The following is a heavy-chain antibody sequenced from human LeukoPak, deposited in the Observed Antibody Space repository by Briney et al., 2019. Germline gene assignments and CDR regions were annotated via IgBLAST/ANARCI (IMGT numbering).Heavy chain of an antibody. CDR1: GFTVSSNY. J-gene: IGHJ3*02. CDR3: ARYRYCSSTSCQEGHDAFDI. D-gene: IGHD2-2*01. V-gene: IGHV3-53*01. CDR2: IYSGGST. Sequence: GGSLRLSCAASGFTVSSNYMSWVRQAPGKGREWVSVIYSGGSTYYADSVKGRFTISRHNSKNTLYLQMNGLRAEDTAVYYCARYRYCSSTSCQEGHDAFDIWAQGTMVTV.